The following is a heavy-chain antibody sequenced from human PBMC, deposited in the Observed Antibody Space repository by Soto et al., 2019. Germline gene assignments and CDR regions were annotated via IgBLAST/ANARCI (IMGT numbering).Heavy chain of an antibody. Sequence: SETLSLTCAVYGGSFSGYYWSWIRQPPGKGLEWIGEINHSGSTNYNPSLKSRVTISVDTSKNQFSLKLSSVTAADTAVYYCARGPYEDTTVTPDAFDIWGQGTMVTVSS. CDR1: GGSFSGYY. D-gene: IGHD4-17*01. CDR2: INHSGST. CDR3: ARGPYEDTTVTPDAFDI. J-gene: IGHJ3*02. V-gene: IGHV4-34*01.